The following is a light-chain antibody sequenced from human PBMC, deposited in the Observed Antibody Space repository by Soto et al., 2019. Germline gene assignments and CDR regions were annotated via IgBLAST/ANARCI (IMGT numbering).Light chain of an antibody. J-gene: IGLJ2*01. CDR1: SSDIGADNF. V-gene: IGLV2-14*03. CDR2: DVN. CDR3: TSWTTSTTMR. Sequence: QSALTQPASVSGSPGQSITISCTGTSSDIGADNFVSWYQQHPGKAPKLMLYDVNIRPSGVSNRFSGSKSGNTASLTISGLQAEDEADYYCTSWTTSTTMRFGGGTKLTV.